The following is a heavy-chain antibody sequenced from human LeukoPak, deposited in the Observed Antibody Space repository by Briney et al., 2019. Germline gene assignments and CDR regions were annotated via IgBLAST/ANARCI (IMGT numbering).Heavy chain of an antibody. CDR2: IRGSGGST. Sequence: QPGGSLRLSCAASGFTFSSQAMSWVRQAPGKGLEWVSGIRGSGGSTYYADSVEGRFTISRDNSKNTLYLQMNSLRAEDTAVYYCAKVLFSSGWYSFPFDYWGQGTLVTVSS. D-gene: IGHD6-19*01. CDR3: AKVLFSSGWYSFPFDY. CDR1: GFTFSSQA. V-gene: IGHV3-23*01. J-gene: IGHJ4*02.